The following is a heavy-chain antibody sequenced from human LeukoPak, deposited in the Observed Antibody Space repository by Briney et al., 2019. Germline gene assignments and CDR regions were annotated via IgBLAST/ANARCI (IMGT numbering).Heavy chain of an antibody. Sequence: GGSLRLSCAASGFTFRSYSMNWVRQAPGKGLEWVSSISSSSSYIYYADSVKGRFTISRDNAKNSLYLQMNSLRAEDTAVYYCARDDYSSSWFDYWGQGTLVTVSS. J-gene: IGHJ4*02. D-gene: IGHD6-13*01. CDR3: ARDDYSSSWFDY. V-gene: IGHV3-21*01. CDR2: ISSSSSYI. CDR1: GFTFRSYS.